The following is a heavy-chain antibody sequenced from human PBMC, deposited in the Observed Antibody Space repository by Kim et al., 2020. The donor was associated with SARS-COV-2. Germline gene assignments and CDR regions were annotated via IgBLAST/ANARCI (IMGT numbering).Heavy chain of an antibody. J-gene: IGHJ4*02. D-gene: IGHD3-3*01. V-gene: IGHV3-11*01. Sequence: GGSLRLSCAASGFTFSDYYMSWIRQAPGKGLEWVSYISSSGSTIYYADSVKGRFTISRDNAKNSLYLQMNSLRAEDTAVYYCARAPYYDFWSGYYIDYWGQGTLVTVSS. CDR2: ISSSGSTI. CDR3: ARAPYYDFWSGYYIDY. CDR1: GFTFSDYY.